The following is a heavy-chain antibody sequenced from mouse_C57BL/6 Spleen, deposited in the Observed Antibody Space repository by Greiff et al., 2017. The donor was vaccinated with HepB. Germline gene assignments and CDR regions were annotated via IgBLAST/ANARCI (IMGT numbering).Heavy chain of an antibody. CDR3: ARYYYDYDGYWYFDV. V-gene: IGHV1-55*01. D-gene: IGHD2-4*01. CDR1: GYTFTSYW. Sequence: VQLQQPGAELVKPGASVKMSCKASGYTFTSYWITWVKQRPGQGLEWIGDIYPGSGSTNYNEKFKSKATLTVDTSSSTAYMQLSSLTSEDSAVYYCARYYYDYDGYWYFDVWGTGTTVTVSS. CDR2: IYPGSGST. J-gene: IGHJ1*03.